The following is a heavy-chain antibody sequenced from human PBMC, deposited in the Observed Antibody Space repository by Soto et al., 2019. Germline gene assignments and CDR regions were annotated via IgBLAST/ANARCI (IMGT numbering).Heavy chain of an antibody. CDR1: GFTFDDYA. D-gene: IGHD3-16*01. CDR3: AKPRLWGGDGYNAYYYTAMDV. Sequence: EMQLVESGGGLVQPGRSLRLSCAASGFTFDDYAMYWVRQGPGKGLEWVSGISWDSGRIGYADSVKGRFTISRDNAKNSLYLQMNSLRPEETALYYCAKPRLWGGDGYNAYYYTAMDVWGQGTTVTVSS. V-gene: IGHV3-9*01. CDR2: ISWDSGRI. J-gene: IGHJ6*02.